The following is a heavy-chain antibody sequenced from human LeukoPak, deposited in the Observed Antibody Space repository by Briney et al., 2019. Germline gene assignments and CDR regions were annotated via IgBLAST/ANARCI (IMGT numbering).Heavy chain of an antibody. CDR2: INHSGST. J-gene: IGHJ4*02. V-gene: IGHV4-34*01. D-gene: IGHD3-10*01. CDR1: GRSFSGYY. Sequence: PSETLSLTCAVYGRSFSGYYWSWIRQPPGKGQEWIGEINHSGSTNYNPSLKSRVTISVDTSKNQFSLKLSSVTAADTAVYYCASYLSYYYGSGSYPFDYWGQGTLVTVSS. CDR3: ASYLSYYYGSGSYPFDY.